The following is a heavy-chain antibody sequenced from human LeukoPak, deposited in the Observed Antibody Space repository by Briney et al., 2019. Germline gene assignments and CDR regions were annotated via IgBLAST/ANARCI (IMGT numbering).Heavy chain of an antibody. J-gene: IGHJ1*01. CDR2: ISYDGSNK. V-gene: IGHV3-30*18. CDR1: GFTFSSYG. Sequence: GRSLRLSCAASGFTFSSYGMHWVRQAPGKGLGWVAVISYDGSNKYYADSVKGRFTISRDNSKNTLYLQMNSLRAEDTAVYYCAKDQGVVVTAIEYFQHWGQGTLVTVSS. D-gene: IGHD2-21*02. CDR3: AKDQGVVVTAIEYFQH.